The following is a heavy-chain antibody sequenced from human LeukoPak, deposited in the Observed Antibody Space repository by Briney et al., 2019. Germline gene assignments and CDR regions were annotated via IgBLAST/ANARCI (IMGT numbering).Heavy chain of an antibody. D-gene: IGHD6-25*01. V-gene: IGHV3-23*01. CDR2: ISGSGGST. J-gene: IGHJ4*02. CDR3: AKERAAADY. CDR1: GFTFSTSS. Sequence: GGSLRLSCAASGFTFSTSSMSWVRQAPGKGLGWVSSISGSGGSTYYADSVKGRFTISRDSSKNTLYLQMNSLRAEDTAVYYCAKERAAADYWGQGTLVTVSS.